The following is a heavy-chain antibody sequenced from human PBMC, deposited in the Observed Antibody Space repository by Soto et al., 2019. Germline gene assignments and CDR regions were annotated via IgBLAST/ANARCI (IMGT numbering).Heavy chain of an antibody. CDR1: GFSLSTSGVG. CDR2: IYWNDDK. CDR3: ARMYSSGWYRGLVWFDP. V-gene: IGHV2-5*01. J-gene: IGHJ5*02. Sequence: SGPTLVNPTQTLTLTCTFSGFSLSTSGVGVGWIRQPPGKALEWLALIYWNDDKRYSPSLKSRLTITKDTSKNQVVLTMTNMDPVDTATYYCARMYSSGWYRGLVWFDPWGQGTLVTVSS. D-gene: IGHD6-19*01.